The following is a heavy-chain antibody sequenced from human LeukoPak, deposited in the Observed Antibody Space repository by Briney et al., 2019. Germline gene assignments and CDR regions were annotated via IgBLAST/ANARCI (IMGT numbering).Heavy chain of an antibody. Sequence: PGRSLRLSCAASGFTFSSYSMTWVRQAPGKGLEWVSSISSSSSYIYYADSVKGRFTISRDNAKNSLYLQMNSLRAEDTAVYYCARGGVYSGGWYVDYWGQGTLVTVSS. CDR1: GFTFSSYS. V-gene: IGHV3-21*01. CDR2: ISSSSSYI. D-gene: IGHD6-19*01. CDR3: ARGGVYSGGWYVDY. J-gene: IGHJ4*02.